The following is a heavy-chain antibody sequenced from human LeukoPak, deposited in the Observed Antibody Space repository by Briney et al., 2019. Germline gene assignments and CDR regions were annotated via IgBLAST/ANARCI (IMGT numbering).Heavy chain of an antibody. Sequence: PGGSLRLSCAASGFTFSSYAMHWVRQAPGKGLEWVAVISYDGSNKYYADSVEGRFTISRDNSKNTLYLQMNSLRAEDTAVYYCARDQEYYDSSGYPGYWGQGTLVTVSS. CDR3: ARDQEYYDSSGYPGY. D-gene: IGHD3-22*01. V-gene: IGHV3-30-3*01. CDR1: GFTFSSYA. CDR2: ISYDGSNK. J-gene: IGHJ4*02.